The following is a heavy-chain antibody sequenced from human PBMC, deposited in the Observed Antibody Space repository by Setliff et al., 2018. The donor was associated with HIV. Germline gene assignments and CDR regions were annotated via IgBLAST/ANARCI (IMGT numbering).Heavy chain of an antibody. Sequence: GESLTISCTGSEFTFSKYAMNWVRQAPGKGLEWVSGISHNGTDTHYADSLKGRFAVSRDNSNNTLFLQMHNLRADDTAVYYCAKRRVSNIGPGDYWGQGTLVTVS. CDR2: ISHNGTDT. V-gene: IGHV3-23*05. CDR1: EFTFSKYA. J-gene: IGHJ4*02. D-gene: IGHD3-16*02. CDR3: AKRRVSNIGPGDY.